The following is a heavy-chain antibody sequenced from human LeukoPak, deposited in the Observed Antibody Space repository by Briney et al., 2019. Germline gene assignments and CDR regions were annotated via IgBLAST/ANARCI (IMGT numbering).Heavy chain of an antibody. CDR3: VKDGYCGSARCYGWFDP. CDR2: ISYDGTDK. V-gene: IGHV3-30*04. D-gene: IGHD2-2*03. Sequence: PGRSLRLSCAASGFTFSSYALHWVRQAPGKGLEWVAIISYDGTDKYNADSVKGRFTISRDNSKNTLYLQMNSLKPEDTAVYYCVKDGYCGSARCYGWFDPWGQGTLVTVSS. J-gene: IGHJ5*02. CDR1: GFTFSSYA.